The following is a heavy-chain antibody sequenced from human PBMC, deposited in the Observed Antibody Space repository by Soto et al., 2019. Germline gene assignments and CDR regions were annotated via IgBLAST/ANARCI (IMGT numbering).Heavy chain of an antibody. D-gene: IGHD1-26*01. V-gene: IGHV4-30-4*01. CDR3: ARVNLVGDTYSFDY. J-gene: IGHJ4*02. CDR2: IYYSGST. Sequence: QVQLQESGPGLVKASQTLPLNCTVTGGSISNGDYYWSWIRQPPGKGLEWIGYIYYSGSTFYNPALKSRLIISVDRPKNQFSLKLSSVTAADTAVYYCARVNLVGDTYSFDYWGQGTLVTVSS. CDR1: GGSISNGDYY.